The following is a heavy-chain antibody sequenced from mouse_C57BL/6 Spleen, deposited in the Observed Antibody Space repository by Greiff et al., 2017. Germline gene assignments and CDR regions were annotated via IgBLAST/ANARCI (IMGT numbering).Heavy chain of an antibody. CDR3: ASYDYVDGFYFDY. CDR1: GFTFSSYA. Sequence: DVQLVESGGGLVKPGGSLKLSCAASGFTFSSYAMSWVRQTPEKTLEWVATISDGGSYSSSPDNVKGRFTISRDNAKNNLYLQMSHLKSEDTAMYYCASYDYVDGFYFDYWDQGTTLTVSS. J-gene: IGHJ2*01. D-gene: IGHD2-4*01. CDR2: ISDGGSYS. V-gene: IGHV5-4*01.